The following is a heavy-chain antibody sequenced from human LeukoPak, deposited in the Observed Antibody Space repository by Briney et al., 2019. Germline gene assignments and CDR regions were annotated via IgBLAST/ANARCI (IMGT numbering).Heavy chain of an antibody. CDR2: ISAYNGNT. J-gene: IGHJ6*02. Sequence: ASVKVSCKASGYTFTSYGISWVRQAPGQGLEWMGWISAYNGNTNYAQKLQGRVTMTTDTSTSTAYMGLRSLRSDDTAVYYCAREDIVVVPAALGGYYYYGMDVWGQGTTVTVSS. CDR1: GYTFTSYG. CDR3: AREDIVVVPAALGGYYYYGMDV. D-gene: IGHD2-2*01. V-gene: IGHV1-18*01.